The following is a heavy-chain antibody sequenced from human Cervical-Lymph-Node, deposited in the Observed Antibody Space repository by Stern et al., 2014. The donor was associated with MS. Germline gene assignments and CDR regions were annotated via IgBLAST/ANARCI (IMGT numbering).Heavy chain of an antibody. Sequence: QVQLVQSGAEVKKPGSSVKVSCKASGGTFSSYAISWVRQDPGKGLEWMGGIIPIFGTANYAQKVQGRVTITEDESTSTAYMELSSLRSEDTAVFYCARGELKEGLFRGMGVWGQGTTSTVSS. J-gene: IGHJ6*02. CDR2: IIPIFGTA. V-gene: IGHV1-69*01. D-gene: IGHD1-26*01. CDR1: GGTFSSYA. CDR3: ARGELKEGLFRGMGV.